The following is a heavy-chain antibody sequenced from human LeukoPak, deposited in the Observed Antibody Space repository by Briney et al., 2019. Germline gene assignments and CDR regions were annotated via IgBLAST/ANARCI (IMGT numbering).Heavy chain of an antibody. D-gene: IGHD1-7*01. V-gene: IGHV4-4*07. CDR1: GGSISSYY. CDR2: IYTSGST. CDR3: ARGPHWNYASPFDY. Sequence: PSETLSLTCTVSGGSISSYYWSWSRPPAGKGLEWIGRIYTSGSTNYNPSLKSRVTMSVDTSKNQFSLKLSSVTAADTAVYYCARGPHWNYASPFDYWGQGTLVTVSS. J-gene: IGHJ4*02.